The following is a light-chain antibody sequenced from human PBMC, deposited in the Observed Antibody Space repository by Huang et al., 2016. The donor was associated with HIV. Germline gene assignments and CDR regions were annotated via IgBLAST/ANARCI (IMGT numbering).Light chain of an antibody. CDR3: MQSLQTIT. V-gene: IGKV2-28*01. Sequence: DIGMTQSPLSLSVTPGEPASISCRYSQSLLHSNGYNYLDWYLQRPGQSPQLLIYLGAKQASGVPDRFSGSGSGTDFTLKISRVEAEDIGVYYCMQSLQTITFGQGTRLEIK. CDR2: LGA. J-gene: IGKJ5*01. CDR1: QSLLHSNGYNY.